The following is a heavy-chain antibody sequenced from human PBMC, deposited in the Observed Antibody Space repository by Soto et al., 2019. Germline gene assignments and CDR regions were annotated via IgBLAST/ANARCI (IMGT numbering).Heavy chain of an antibody. CDR3: ARRGNRIAGAYPIGWFDP. CDR1: GFTFSSYA. D-gene: IGHD6-13*01. CDR2: ISYDGSNK. Sequence: GGSLRLSCAASGFTFSSYAMHWVRQAPGKGLEWVAVISYDGSNKYYADSVKGRFTISRDNSKNTLYLQMNSLRAEDTAVYYCARRGNRIAGAYPIGWFDPWGQGTLVTVSS. V-gene: IGHV3-30*04. J-gene: IGHJ5*02.